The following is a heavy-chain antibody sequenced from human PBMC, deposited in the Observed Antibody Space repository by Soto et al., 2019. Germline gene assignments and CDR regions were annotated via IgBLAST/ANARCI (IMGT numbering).Heavy chain of an antibody. V-gene: IGHV1-69*02. CDR2: IIPILGVA. D-gene: IGHD6-19*01. CDR3: AGIAVAGRYYYNGMDV. Sequence: GASVKVSCKASGGTLNSYTLSWVRQAPGQGLEWMGRIIPILGVANYAQKFQGRVTIIADKSTTTASMELSSLRSEDTAVYYCAGIAVAGRYYYNGMDVWGQGTTVTVSS. CDR1: GGTLNSYT. J-gene: IGHJ6*02.